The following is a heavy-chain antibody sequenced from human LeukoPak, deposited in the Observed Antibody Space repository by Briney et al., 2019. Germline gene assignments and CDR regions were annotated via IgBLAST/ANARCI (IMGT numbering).Heavy chain of an antibody. CDR3: AKSVPAAYYDFWSGYYTLDY. D-gene: IGHD3-3*01. Sequence: QSGGSLRLSCAASGFTFSSYAMSWVRQAPGKGLEWVSAISGSGGSTYYADSVKGRFTISRDNSKNTLYLQMNSLRAEDTAVYYCAKSVPAAYYDFWSGYYTLDYWGQGTLVTVSS. CDR2: ISGSGGST. J-gene: IGHJ4*02. V-gene: IGHV3-23*01. CDR1: GFTFSSYA.